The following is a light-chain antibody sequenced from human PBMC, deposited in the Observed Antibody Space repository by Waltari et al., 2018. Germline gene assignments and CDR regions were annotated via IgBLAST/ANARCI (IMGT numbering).Light chain of an antibody. V-gene: IGLV3-21*04. Sequence: SYVVTQPPSVSVAPGETATITCGGDNIGTYSAHWYQQQAGQAPVLVIFYDRDRPSGSPDRFSGSNTVNTATLTISRVEAGDEARYYCHVWHPHVDPGVFGTGTEVTVL. CDR3: HVWHPHVDPGV. J-gene: IGLJ1*01. CDR2: YDR. CDR1: NIGTYS.